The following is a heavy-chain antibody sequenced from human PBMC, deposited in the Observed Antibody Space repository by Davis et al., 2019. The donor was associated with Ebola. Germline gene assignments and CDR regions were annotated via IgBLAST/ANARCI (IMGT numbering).Heavy chain of an antibody. J-gene: IGHJ4*02. CDR3: TTGAYYDSSAQNN. Sequence: GGSLRLSCAASGFTFNNYGMHWVRQAPGKGLEWVGRIKSKTDGGTTDYAGPVKGRFTISRDDSKNRLYLQMNSLKTEDTAVYYCTTGAYYDSSAQNNWGQGTLVTVSS. D-gene: IGHD3-22*01. V-gene: IGHV3-15*01. CDR1: GFTFNNYG. CDR2: IKSKTDGGTT.